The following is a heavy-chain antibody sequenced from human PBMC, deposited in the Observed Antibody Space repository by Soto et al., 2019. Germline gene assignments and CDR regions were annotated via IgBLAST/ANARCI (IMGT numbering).Heavy chain of an antibody. V-gene: IGHV1-69*04. J-gene: IGHJ1*01. CDR1: GGTFSSYT. D-gene: IGHD2-15*01. CDR3: ARDQIGYCSGGSCYSEFQH. Sequence: SVKVSCKASGGTFSSYTISWVRQAPGQGLEWMGRIIPILGIANYAQKFQGRVTITADKSTSTAYMELSSLRSEDTAVYYCARDQIGYCSGGSCYSEFQHWGQGTLVTVSP. CDR2: IIPILGIA.